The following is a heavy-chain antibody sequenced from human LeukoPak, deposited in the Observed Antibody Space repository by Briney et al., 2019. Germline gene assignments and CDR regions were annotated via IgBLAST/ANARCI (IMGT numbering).Heavy chain of an antibody. CDR3: ARGALAYCGGDCYGNWFDP. J-gene: IGHJ5*02. CDR1: GYTFTGYY. Sequence: ASVKVSCKASGYTFTGYYMHWVRQAPGQGLESMGWINPNSGGTNYAQKFQGRVTMTRDTSISTAYMELSRLRSDDTAVYYCARGALAYCGGDCYGNWFDPWGQGSLVTVSS. CDR2: INPNSGGT. V-gene: IGHV1-2*02. D-gene: IGHD2-21*02.